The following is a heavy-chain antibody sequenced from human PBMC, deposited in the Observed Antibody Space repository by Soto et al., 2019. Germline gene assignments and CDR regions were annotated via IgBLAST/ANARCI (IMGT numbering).Heavy chain of an antibody. CDR3: ARSLVVVAATPGVGGMDV. D-gene: IGHD2-15*01. CDR2: IWYDGSNK. J-gene: IGHJ6*02. V-gene: IGHV3-33*01. Sequence: LRLSCAASGFTFSSYGMHWVRQAPGKGLEWVAVIWYDGSNKYYADSVKGRFTISRDNSKNTLYLQMNSLRAEDTAVYYCARSLVVVAATPGVGGMDVWGQGTTVTVSS. CDR1: GFTFSSYG.